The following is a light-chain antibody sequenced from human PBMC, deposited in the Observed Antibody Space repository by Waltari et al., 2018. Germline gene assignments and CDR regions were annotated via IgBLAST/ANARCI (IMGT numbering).Light chain of an antibody. CDR3: CSYAGSSTWV. CDR2: EVS. Sequence: QSALTQPASVSGSPGQSIPISCTGPSSDVGSYNLVSWYQQDPGKAPKLMIYEVSKRPSGVSNRFSGSKSGNTASLTISGLQAEDEADYYCCSYAGSSTWVFGGGTKLTVL. V-gene: IGLV2-23*02. J-gene: IGLJ3*02. CDR1: SSDVGSYNL.